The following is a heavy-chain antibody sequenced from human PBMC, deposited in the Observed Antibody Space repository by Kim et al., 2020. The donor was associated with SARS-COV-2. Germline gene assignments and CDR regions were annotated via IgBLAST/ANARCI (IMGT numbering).Heavy chain of an antibody. CDR1: GFIFSTYW. D-gene: IGHD6-13*01. CDR3: TRGTVVGTREPDY. V-gene: IGHV3-7*01. Sequence: GGSLRLSCAASGFIFSTYWMTWVRQVPGKGLAWVASIKQDGSEKYPVDSVKGRFTISRDNAKNSLYLQMNGLRADDTAVYYCTRGTVVGTREPDYWGQGTLGSVSS. J-gene: IGHJ4*02. CDR2: IKQDGSEK.